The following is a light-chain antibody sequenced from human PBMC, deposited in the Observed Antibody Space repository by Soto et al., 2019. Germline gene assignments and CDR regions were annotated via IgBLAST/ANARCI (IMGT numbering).Light chain of an antibody. CDR3: RHYKDWWT. CDR2: GAS. Sequence: IVMTQSPATLSVSPGERATLSCRASQTIDNKLAWYQQRPGQAPRLLIYGASIRATGIPARFSGSGSGTEFTLPTGGLHSEYFGVFCCRHYKDWWTFGQGTKGDTK. J-gene: IGKJ1*01. CDR1: QTIDNK. V-gene: IGKV3-15*01.